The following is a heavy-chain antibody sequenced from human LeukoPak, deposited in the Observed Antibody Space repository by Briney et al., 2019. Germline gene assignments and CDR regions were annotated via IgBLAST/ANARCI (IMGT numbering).Heavy chain of an antibody. J-gene: IGHJ4*02. V-gene: IGHV3-15*01. CDR1: GFTLSNDW. CDR3: TTISASVLGESFDY. CDR2: IKSKRDGGTT. D-gene: IGHD4/OR15-4a*01. Sequence: GGSLRLSCAASGFTLSNDWMSWVRQAPGKGLEWVGRIKSKRDGGTTDYGAPVKGRFTISRDDSRNTLFLQMNGLKTEDTAVYYCTTISASVLGESFDYWGQGTLVTVSS.